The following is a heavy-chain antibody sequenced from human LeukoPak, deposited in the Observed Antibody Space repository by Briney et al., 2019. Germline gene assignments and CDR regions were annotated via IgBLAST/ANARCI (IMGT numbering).Heavy chain of an antibody. CDR3: AREVSLYSSSWQNYFGY. CDR1: SYSISSGYY. V-gene: IGHV4-38-2*02. CDR2: IYHSGST. D-gene: IGHD6-13*01. J-gene: IGHJ4*02. Sequence: PSETLSLTCTVSSYSISSGYYWGWIRQPPGKGLEWIGSIYHSGSTYYNPSLKSRVTISVDTSKNQFSLKLSSVTAADTAVYYCAREVSLYSSSWQNYFGYWGQGTLVTVSS.